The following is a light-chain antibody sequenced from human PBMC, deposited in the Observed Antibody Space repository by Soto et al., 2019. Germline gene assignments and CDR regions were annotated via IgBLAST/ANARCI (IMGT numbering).Light chain of an antibody. V-gene: IGKV1-5*03. CDR3: QQYYTYPYT. Sequence: DIQMTQSPSTLSAAVGDRVTITCQASQTIRTWLAWYQQRPGEAPNLLIYEASKLQTGVPSRFGGSGSWTEFTVTISSLQPDDFATYYCQQYYTYPYTFGQGTKLEI. J-gene: IGKJ2*01. CDR1: QTIRTW. CDR2: EAS.